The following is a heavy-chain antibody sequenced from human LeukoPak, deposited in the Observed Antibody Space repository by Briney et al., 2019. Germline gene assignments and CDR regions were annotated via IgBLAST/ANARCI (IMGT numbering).Heavy chain of an antibody. CDR3: AKEGPIAVAGYFDY. D-gene: IGHD6-19*01. Sequence: GGSLRLSCAASGFTFDDYATHWVRQAPGKGLEWVSLITGDGGSTFYADSVKGRFTISRDNSKNSLHLQMNSLRTDDTALYYCAKEGPIAVAGYFDYWGQGTLVTVSS. V-gene: IGHV3-43*02. CDR1: GFTFDDYA. CDR2: ITGDGGST. J-gene: IGHJ4*02.